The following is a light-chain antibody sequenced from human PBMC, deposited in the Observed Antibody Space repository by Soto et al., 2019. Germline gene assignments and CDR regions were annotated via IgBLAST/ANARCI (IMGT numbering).Light chain of an antibody. CDR3: SSYAGSNKAV. V-gene: IGLV2-8*01. J-gene: IGLJ2*01. CDR2: EVS. Sequence: QSALTQPPSASGSPGQSVTISCTGTSSDVGGYNYVSWYQQHPGKAPKLMIYEVSKRPSGVPDRFSGSKSGNMASLTVSGLQAEDEADYYCSSYAGSNKAVFGGGTKVTVL. CDR1: SSDVGGYNY.